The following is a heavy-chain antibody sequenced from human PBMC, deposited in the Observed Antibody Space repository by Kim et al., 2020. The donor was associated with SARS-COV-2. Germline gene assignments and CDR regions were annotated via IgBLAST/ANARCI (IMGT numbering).Heavy chain of an antibody. CDR1: GFTFGDYA. Sequence: GGSLRLSCTASGFTFGDYAMSWVRQAPGKGLEWVGFIRSKAYGGTTEYAASVKGRFTISRDDSKSIAYLQMNSLKTEDTAVYYCTWGDSYFDYWGQGTLVTVSS. V-gene: IGHV3-49*04. D-gene: IGHD2-21*02. CDR3: TWGDSYFDY. CDR2: IRSKAYGGTT. J-gene: IGHJ4*02.